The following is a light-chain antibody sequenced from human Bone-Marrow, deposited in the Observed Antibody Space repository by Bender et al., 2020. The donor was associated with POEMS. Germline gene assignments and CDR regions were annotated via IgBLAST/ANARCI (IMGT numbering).Light chain of an antibody. CDR1: SSNIGAHA. J-gene: IGLJ3*02. CDR2: SSH. Sequence: QSVLTQPPSASGTPGQRVTISCSGGSSNIGAHAVNWYQHLPGTAPKLLIYSSHRRPSEVPDRFSGSRSGTSASLAISGLQSEDEADYYCAAWDGLNGWVFGGGTKLTVL. V-gene: IGLV1-44*01. CDR3: AAWDGLNGWV.